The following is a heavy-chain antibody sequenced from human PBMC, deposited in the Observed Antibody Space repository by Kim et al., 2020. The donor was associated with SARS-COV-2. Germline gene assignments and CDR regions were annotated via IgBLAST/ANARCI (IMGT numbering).Heavy chain of an antibody. CDR2: IWYDGSNK. V-gene: IGHV3-33*01. CDR1: GFTFSSYG. CDR3: ARDSQYVVPAAMDV. Sequence: GGSLRLSCTASGFTFSSYGMHWVRQAPGKGLEWVAVIWYDGSNKYYADSVKGRFTISRDNSKNTLYLQMNSLRAEDTAVYYCARDSQYVVPAAMDVWGQGTTVTVSS. J-gene: IGHJ6*02. D-gene: IGHD2-2*01.